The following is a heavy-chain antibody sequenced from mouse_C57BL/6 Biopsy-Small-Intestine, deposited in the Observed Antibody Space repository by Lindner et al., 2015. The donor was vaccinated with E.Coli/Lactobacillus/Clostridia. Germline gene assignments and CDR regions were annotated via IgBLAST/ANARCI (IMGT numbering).Heavy chain of an antibody. Sequence: VQLQESGAELVKPGASVKLSCKASGYTFTEYTIHWVKQRPGQGLEWIGYINPSSYYTKYNQKFKDKATLTADKSSSTAYMQLSSLTSEDSAVYYCATGGSTYNWYFDVWGTGTTVTVSS. CDR2: INPSSYYT. D-gene: IGHD1-1*01. CDR1: GYTFTEYT. J-gene: IGHJ1*03. CDR3: ATGGSTYNWYFDV. V-gene: IGHV1-4*01.